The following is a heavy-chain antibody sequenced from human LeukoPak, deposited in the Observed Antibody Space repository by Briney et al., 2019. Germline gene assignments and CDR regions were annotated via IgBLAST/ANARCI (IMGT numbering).Heavy chain of an antibody. Sequence: GGSLRLSCAASGFTFSGYDMHWVRHPTGKGLEWVSAIGTAGDTYYSHSVQGRFTISRENAKNSLYLHMNSLSAGDTAVYYCRGGYGGDDNWGQGSLVTVSS. CDR2: IGTAGDT. D-gene: IGHD3-22*01. J-gene: IGHJ4*02. CDR3: RGGYGGDDN. CDR1: GFTFSGYD. V-gene: IGHV3-13*01.